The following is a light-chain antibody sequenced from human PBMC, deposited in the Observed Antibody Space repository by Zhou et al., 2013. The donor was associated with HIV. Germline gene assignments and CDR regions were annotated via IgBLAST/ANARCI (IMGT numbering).Light chain of an antibody. CDR1: QDISNY. CDR3: LQTFTTPL. Sequence: DIQMTQSPSSLSASVGERVTITCRGSQDISNYVNWYHQKPGKAPKLLIYDASSLDTGVPSRFSGSGSGTEFTLTISSLQREDVATYYCLQTFTTPLFGQGTRLEI. J-gene: IGKJ5*01. V-gene: IGKV1-39*01. CDR2: DAS.